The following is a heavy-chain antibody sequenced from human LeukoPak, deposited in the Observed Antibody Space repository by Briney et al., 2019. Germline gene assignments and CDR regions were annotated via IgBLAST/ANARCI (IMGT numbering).Heavy chain of an antibody. CDR1: GYSISSGYY. J-gene: IGHJ4*02. CDR2: IYHSGST. V-gene: IGHV4-38-2*02. D-gene: IGHD4-17*01. Sequence: PSETLSLTCTVSGYSISSGYYWGWIRQPPGKGLEWIGSIYHSGSTNYNPSLKSRVTISVDTSENQFSLKLSSVTAADTAVYYCAVVGLRSLKGDFDYWGQGTLATVSS. CDR3: AVVGLRSLKGDFDY.